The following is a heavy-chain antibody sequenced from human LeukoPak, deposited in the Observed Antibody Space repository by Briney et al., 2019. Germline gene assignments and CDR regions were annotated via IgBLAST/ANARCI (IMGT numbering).Heavy chain of an antibody. V-gene: IGHV1-24*01. CDR1: GYTLTELS. CDR3: VTDKCTGCRGRYFR. J-gene: IGHJ4*02. Sequence: ASVKVSCKVSGYTLTELSMHWVRQAPGKGLEWMGGFDPEDGETIYAQKFQGRVTMTEDTSTDTAYMELSSLRSEDTAVYYCVTDKCTGCRGRYFRWGQGTLVTVSS. CDR2: FDPEDGET. D-gene: IGHD3-9*01.